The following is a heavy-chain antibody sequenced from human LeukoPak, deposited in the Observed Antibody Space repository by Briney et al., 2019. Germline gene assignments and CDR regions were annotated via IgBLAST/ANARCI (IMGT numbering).Heavy chain of an antibody. V-gene: IGHV3-23*01. D-gene: IGHD3-9*01. J-gene: IGHJ4*02. CDR1: GVTFSNYG. CDR3: ARSYDILTGPNDY. CDR2: ISGSGGST. Sequence: GGSLRLSCAAYGVTFSNYGMHWVRQAPGKGLEWVSAISGSGGSTYYADSVKGRFTISRDNSKNTLYLQMNSLRAEDTAVYYCARSYDILTGPNDYWGQGTLVTVSS.